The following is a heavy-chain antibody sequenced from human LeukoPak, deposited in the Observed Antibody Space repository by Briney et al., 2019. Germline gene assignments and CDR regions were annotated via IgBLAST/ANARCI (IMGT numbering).Heavy chain of an antibody. Sequence: SETLSLTCSVSGGSVSSGGYYRGWIRQPPGKGLEWIGTIYYSGSTYYDPSLKSRVTISVDTSKNQFSWNLNSVTAADTAVYYCGRGGTLMTMVNWGQGTLGTVSS. J-gene: IGHJ4*02. CDR2: IYYSGST. D-gene: IGHD4/OR15-4a*01. CDR1: GGSVSSGGYY. V-gene: IGHV4-39*07. CDR3: GRGGTLMTMVN.